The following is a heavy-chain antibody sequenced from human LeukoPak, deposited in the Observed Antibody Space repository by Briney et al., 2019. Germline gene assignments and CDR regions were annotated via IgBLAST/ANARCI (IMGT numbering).Heavy chain of an antibody. Sequence: GGSLRLSCAASGFTFSSYAMHWVRQAPGKGLEWVAVISYDGSNKYYADSVKGRFTISRDNSKNTLYLQMNSLRAEDTAVYYCARERVGYQQGFDYWGQGTLVTVSS. CDR2: ISYDGSNK. CDR3: ARERVGYQQGFDY. V-gene: IGHV3-30*04. D-gene: IGHD6-13*01. J-gene: IGHJ4*02. CDR1: GFTFSSYA.